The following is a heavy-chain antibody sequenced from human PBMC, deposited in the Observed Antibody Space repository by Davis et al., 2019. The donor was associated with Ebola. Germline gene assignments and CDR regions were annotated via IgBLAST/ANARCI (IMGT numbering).Heavy chain of an antibody. J-gene: IGHJ4*02. V-gene: IGHV3-73*01. Sequence: GESLMISCAASGFTFSGSAMHWVRQASGKGLEWVGRIRSKANSYATAYAASVKGRFTISRDNAKNSLHLQMNSLRAEDTAVYYCARDPGDYLYYFDYWGQGTLVTVSS. CDR3: ARDPGDYLYYFDY. CDR2: IRSKANSYAT. D-gene: IGHD4-17*01. CDR1: GFTFSGSA.